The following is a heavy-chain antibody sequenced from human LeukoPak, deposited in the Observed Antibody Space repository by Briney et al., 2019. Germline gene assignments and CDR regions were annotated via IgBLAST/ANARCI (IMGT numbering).Heavy chain of an antibody. Sequence: PGGSLRLSCAASGFTFSTYGMHWVRQAPGKGLEWVAVIWYDGSNEYYADSVKGRFTISRDNSKNTVYLQMNSLRAEDTAVYYCARDNYGNDYWGQGTLVTVSS. CDR1: GFTFSTYG. V-gene: IGHV3-33*01. D-gene: IGHD3-10*01. CDR2: IWYDGSNE. J-gene: IGHJ4*02. CDR3: ARDNYGNDY.